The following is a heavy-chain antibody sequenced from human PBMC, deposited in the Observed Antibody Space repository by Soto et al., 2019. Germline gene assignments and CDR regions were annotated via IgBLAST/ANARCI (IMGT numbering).Heavy chain of an antibody. Sequence: GGSLRLSCAASGFNFNVYAMSWVRQALGKGLEWVSSITRNGGTTYYADSVKGRFTISRDNSKGTLHLQMNSLRVEDTAVYFCAEDYRTTNPAWGQGTLVTVSS. CDR1: GFNFNVYA. J-gene: IGHJ4*02. CDR3: AEDYRTTNPA. D-gene: IGHD3-16*02. V-gene: IGHV3-23*01. CDR2: ITRNGGTT.